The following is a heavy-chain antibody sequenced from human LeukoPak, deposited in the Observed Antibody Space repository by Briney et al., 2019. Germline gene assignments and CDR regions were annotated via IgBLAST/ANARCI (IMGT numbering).Heavy chain of an antibody. V-gene: IGHV4-59*08. D-gene: IGHD4-23*01. CDR1: GGSISSYY. CDR3: ARQDYGGNSGVYAFDV. Sequence: SETLSLTCTVSGGSISSYYWSWIRQPPGKGLEWIGYIYYSGSTNYNPSLKSRVTISVDTPKNQFSLKLSSVTAADTAVYYCARQDYGGNSGVYAFDVWGQGTMVTVSS. CDR2: IYYSGST. J-gene: IGHJ3*01.